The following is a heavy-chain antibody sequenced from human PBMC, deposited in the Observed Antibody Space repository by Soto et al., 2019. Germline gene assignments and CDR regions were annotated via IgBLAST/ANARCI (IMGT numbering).Heavy chain of an antibody. V-gene: IGHV4-34*01. CDR3: ARGLVRRNLKGSPNMPEFGY. Sequence: NPSETLSLTCAVYGGSFSGYYWSWIRQPPGKGLEWIGEINHSGSTNYNPSLKSRVTISVDTSKNQFSLKLSSVTAADTAVYYCARGLVRRNLKGSPNMPEFGYWGQGTLVTVSS. CDR1: GGSFSGYY. J-gene: IGHJ4*02. CDR2: INHSGST. D-gene: IGHD1-1*01.